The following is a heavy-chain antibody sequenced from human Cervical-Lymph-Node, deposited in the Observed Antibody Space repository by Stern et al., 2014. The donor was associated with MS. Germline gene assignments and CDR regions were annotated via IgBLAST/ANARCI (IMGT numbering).Heavy chain of an antibody. CDR1: GGSISRGAIY. D-gene: IGHD2-2*02. J-gene: IGHJ6*02. CDR2: IYSTDST. V-gene: IGHV4-31*03. Sequence: QLQLQESGPGLVKPSQSLSLTCNVSGGSISRGAIYWIWLAPHQGQGLEWFGDIYSTDSTYYNSSLKRRVITSVDTSKYQSPLKLSSVTAADTAVYYCARDGAIRPSYYYGMDVWGQGTTVTVSS. CDR3: ARDGAIRPSYYYGMDV.